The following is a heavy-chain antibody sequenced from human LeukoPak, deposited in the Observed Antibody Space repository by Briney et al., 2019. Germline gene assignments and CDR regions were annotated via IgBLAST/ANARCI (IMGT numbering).Heavy chain of an antibody. CDR1: GGTFSSYA. CDR2: IIPIFGTA. CDR3: ARSYDSSGYLDY. J-gene: IGHJ4*02. Sequence: ASVKVSSKASGGTFSSYAISWVRQAPGQGLEWMGGIIPIFGTANYAQKFQGRVTITADESTSTAYMELSSLRSEDTAVYYCARSYDSSGYLDYWGQGTLVTVSS. D-gene: IGHD3-22*01. V-gene: IGHV1-69*13.